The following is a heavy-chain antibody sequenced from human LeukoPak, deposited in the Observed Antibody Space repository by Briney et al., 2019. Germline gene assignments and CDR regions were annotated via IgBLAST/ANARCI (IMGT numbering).Heavy chain of an antibody. CDR3: ARDWGIGLDHRKYFDS. D-gene: IGHD3-16*01. V-gene: IGHV1-2*02. CDR2: INPNNGGS. CDR1: GYSFITHY. Sequence: GASVKVSCKASGYSFITHYLHWVRQAPGQGLEWMGWINPNNGGSNYAQKFEGRVTMTSDTSFSTAYMQLSSLRSDDTAVYFCARDWGIGLDHRKYFDSWGQGTLVTVSS. J-gene: IGHJ4*02.